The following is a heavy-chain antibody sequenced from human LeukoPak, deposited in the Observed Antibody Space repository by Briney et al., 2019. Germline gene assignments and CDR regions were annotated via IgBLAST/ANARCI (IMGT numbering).Heavy chain of an antibody. CDR3: ARPWEITMSERSYDWFDS. CDR1: GYTFTAYY. V-gene: IGHV1-2*02. D-gene: IGHD3-10*01. J-gene: IGHJ5*01. Sequence: ASVKVSCKASGYTFTAYYIHWVRQAPGQGLEWMGRINPNSGGTNYAQKFQGRVTMTRDTSISTAYMELSRLRSDDTAVYFCARPWEITMSERSYDWFDSWGQGTLVTVSS. CDR2: INPNSGGT.